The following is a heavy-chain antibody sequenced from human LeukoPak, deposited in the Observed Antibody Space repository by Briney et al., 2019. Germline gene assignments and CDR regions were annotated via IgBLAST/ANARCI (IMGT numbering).Heavy chain of an antibody. CDR1: GFTFSSYE. D-gene: IGHD3-3*01. CDR3: ARDHNNDFWYYGMDV. V-gene: IGHV3-48*03. Sequence: GGSVRLSCAGYGFTFSSYEMNWVRQAPGKGLEWLSYISSRSSTTYYADSVKGRFTISRDNAKNSLYLQMNSLRAEDTAVYYCARDHNNDFWYYGMDVWGRGTTVTVSS. CDR2: ISSRSSTT. J-gene: IGHJ6*02.